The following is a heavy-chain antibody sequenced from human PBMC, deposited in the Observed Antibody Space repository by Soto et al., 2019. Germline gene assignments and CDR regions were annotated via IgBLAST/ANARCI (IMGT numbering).Heavy chain of an antibody. CDR1: GGSISSGGYY. J-gene: IGHJ5*02. D-gene: IGHD3-22*01. V-gene: IGHV4-31*03. CDR3: ARSAYLYYYDSSGLNWFDP. CDR2: IYYSGST. Sequence: SETLSLTCTVSGGSISSGGYYWSWIRQHPGKGLEWIGYIYYSGSTYYNPSLKSRVTISVDTSKNQFSLKLSSVTAADTAVYYCARSAYLYYYDSSGLNWFDPWGQGTLVTVSS.